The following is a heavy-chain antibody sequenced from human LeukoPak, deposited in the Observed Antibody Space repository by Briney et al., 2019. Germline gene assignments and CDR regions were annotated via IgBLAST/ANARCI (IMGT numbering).Heavy chain of an antibody. J-gene: IGHJ3*02. CDR2: IYYSGST. Sequence: PSETLSLTCTVSGGSISSYYWSWIRQPPGKGLEWIGYIYYSGSTNYNPSLKSRVTISVDTSKNQFSLKLSSVTAADTAVYYCARMTTVTGNDAFDIWGQGTMVTVSP. CDR3: ARMTTVTGNDAFDI. CDR1: GGSISSYY. V-gene: IGHV4-59*08. D-gene: IGHD4-17*01.